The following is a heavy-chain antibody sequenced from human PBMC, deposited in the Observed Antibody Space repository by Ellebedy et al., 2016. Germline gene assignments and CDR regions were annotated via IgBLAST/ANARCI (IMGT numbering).Heavy chain of an antibody. CDR2: ISSSSSYI. CDR1: GFTFSSYS. V-gene: IGHV3-21*01. CDR3: ARDSVHSYGYVWTYYYYGMDV. Sequence: GESLKISCAASGFTFSSYSMNWVRQAPGKGLEWVSSISSSSSYIYYADSVKGRFTITRDNAKYSLYLQMNSLRAEDTAVYYCARDSVHSYGYVWTYYYYGMDVWGQGTTVTVSS. D-gene: IGHD5-18*01. J-gene: IGHJ6*02.